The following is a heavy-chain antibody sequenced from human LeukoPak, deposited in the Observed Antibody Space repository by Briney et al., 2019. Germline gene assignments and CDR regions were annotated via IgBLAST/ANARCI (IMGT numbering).Heavy chain of an antibody. CDR2: INHSGST. J-gene: IGHJ3*02. CDR3: AKSNGYGLVDI. CDR1: GGSFSGYY. D-gene: IGHD3-10*01. V-gene: IGHV4-34*01. Sequence: SETLSLTCAVYGGSFSGYYWSWIRQSPGKGLEWIGEINHSGSTNYNPSLKSRVTISVDTSKNQFSLKLSSVTAADTAVYYCAKSNGYGLVDIWGQGTMVTVSS.